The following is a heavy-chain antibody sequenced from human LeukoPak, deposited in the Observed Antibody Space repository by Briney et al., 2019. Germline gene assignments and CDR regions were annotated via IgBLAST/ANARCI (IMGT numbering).Heavy chain of an antibody. V-gene: IGHV5-51*01. J-gene: IGHJ3*02. CDR1: GYSFTSYW. Sequence: GESLKISCKGSGYSFTSYWLGWARQMPGKGLEWMGIIYPGDSDTRYSPSFQGQVTISADKSISTAYLQWSSLKASDTAMYYCARLQLGTPDAFDIWGQGTMVTVSS. CDR2: IYPGDSDT. CDR3: ARLQLGTPDAFDI. D-gene: IGHD7-27*01.